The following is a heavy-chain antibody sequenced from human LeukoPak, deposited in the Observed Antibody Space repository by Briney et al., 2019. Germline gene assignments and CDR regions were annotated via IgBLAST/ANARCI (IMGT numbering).Heavy chain of an antibody. CDR1: GFTFSTYW. J-gene: IGHJ4*02. CDR3: ARNSGFYRYYFDY. CDR2: INQDGSDK. V-gene: IGHV3-7*01. D-gene: IGHD3-22*01. Sequence: GGSLRVSCAASGFTFSTYWMSWVRQAPGNGLEWVANINQDGSDKYYVDSVKGRFTISRDNAKNSLYLQMNSLRAEDTAVYYCARNSGFYRYYFDYWGQGTLVTVSS.